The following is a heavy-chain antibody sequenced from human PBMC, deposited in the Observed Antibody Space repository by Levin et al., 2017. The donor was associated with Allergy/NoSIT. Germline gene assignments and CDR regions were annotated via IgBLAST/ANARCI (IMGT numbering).Heavy chain of an antibody. J-gene: IGHJ4*02. CDR1: GGLFSGYG. CDR2: IIPMFGTV. Sequence: KISCKASGGLFSGYGITWVRQAPGQGLEWMGGIIPMFGTVKYAQKMQGRVTITADEGTSTAYMELSSLRHDDTAMFYCAAVSYSSGWYWSEYWGQGTLVSVSS. V-gene: IGHV1-69*01. D-gene: IGHD6-19*01. CDR3: AAVSYSSGWYWSEY.